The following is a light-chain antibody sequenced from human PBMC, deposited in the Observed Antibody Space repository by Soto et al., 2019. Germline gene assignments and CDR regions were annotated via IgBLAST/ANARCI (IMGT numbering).Light chain of an antibody. CDR3: SSYTSSSTLV. Sequence: QSALTQPASVSGSPGQSITISCTGTSSDVGGYNYVSWYQQHPGNAPKLMIYDVSDRPSGVSIRFSGSKSGNTASLTISGLQAEDDADYYCSSYTSSSTLVFGGGTKLIVL. CDR2: DVS. J-gene: IGLJ2*01. V-gene: IGLV2-14*01. CDR1: SSDVGGYNY.